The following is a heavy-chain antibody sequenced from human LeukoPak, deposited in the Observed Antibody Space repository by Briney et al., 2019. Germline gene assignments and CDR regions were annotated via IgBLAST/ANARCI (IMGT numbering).Heavy chain of an antibody. CDR1: GGTFSSYA. Sequence: SVKVSCKASGGTFSSYAISWVRQAPGQGLEWMGRIIPIFGTANYAQKFQGRVTITTDESTSTAYMELSSLRSEDTAVYYCARHKDDVDTAMGWYNWFDPWGQGTLVTVSS. CDR3: ARHKDDVDTAMGWYNWFDP. J-gene: IGHJ5*02. CDR2: IIPIFGTA. V-gene: IGHV1-69*05. D-gene: IGHD5-18*01.